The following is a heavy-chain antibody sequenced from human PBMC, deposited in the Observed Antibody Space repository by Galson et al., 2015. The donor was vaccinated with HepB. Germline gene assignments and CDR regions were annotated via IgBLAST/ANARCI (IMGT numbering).Heavy chain of an antibody. V-gene: IGHV3-11*05. CDR3: ARERDPYENYYGMDV. CDR2: ISSSSSYT. D-gene: IGHD3-22*01. Sequence: SLRLSCAASGFTLSDYYMSWIRQAPGKGLEWVSYISSSSSYTNYADSVKGRFTISRDNAKNSLYLQMNSLRAEDTAVYYCARERDPYENYYGMDVWGQGTTVTVSS. J-gene: IGHJ6*02. CDR1: GFTLSDYY.